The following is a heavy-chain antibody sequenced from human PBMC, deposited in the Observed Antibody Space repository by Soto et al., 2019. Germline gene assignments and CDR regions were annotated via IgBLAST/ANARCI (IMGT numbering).Heavy chain of an antibody. J-gene: IGHJ4*02. CDR1: GFTSSSYA. V-gene: IGHV3-23*01. CDR2: ISASGGGT. Sequence: EVQLLESGGGLVQPGGSLRLSCAASGFTSSSYAMSWIRQAPGKGLEWVSAISASGGGTYYVDSVKGRFTISRDNSKNTLYLQMNSLRAEDSALYYCAKDHESDYWGQGTLVTVSS. CDR3: AKDHESDY.